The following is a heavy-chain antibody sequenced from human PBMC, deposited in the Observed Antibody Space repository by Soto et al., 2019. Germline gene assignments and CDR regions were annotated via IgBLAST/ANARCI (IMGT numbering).Heavy chain of an antibody. Sequence: QVQLVQSGAEVKKPGSSVKVSCKASGGTFNRYAISWLRQAPGQGPEWMGGITPMFGTGNYAKKFQGRVTITADESTTTGHMELRRLTSEDTAVYYCAQTLGSAVAGPGRFDLWGRGTRVIVSS. D-gene: IGHD6-19*01. J-gene: IGHJ2*01. CDR1: GGTFNRYA. CDR3: AQTLGSAVAGPGRFDL. V-gene: IGHV1-69*12. CDR2: ITPMFGTG.